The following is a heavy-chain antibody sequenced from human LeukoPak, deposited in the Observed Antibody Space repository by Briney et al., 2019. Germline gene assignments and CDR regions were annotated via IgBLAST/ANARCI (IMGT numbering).Heavy chain of an antibody. CDR1: GYSFTTYW. V-gene: IGHV5-51*01. D-gene: IGHD3-10*01. CDR2: IYPGDSDT. Sequence: GESLKISCKGSGYSFTTYWIGWVRQMPGKGLGWMGIIYPGDSDTRYSPSFQGQVTISADKSISTAYLQWRSLKDSDTAMYYCARPMVRGQVRAFDIWGLGTMVTVSS. CDR3: ARPMVRGQVRAFDI. J-gene: IGHJ3*02.